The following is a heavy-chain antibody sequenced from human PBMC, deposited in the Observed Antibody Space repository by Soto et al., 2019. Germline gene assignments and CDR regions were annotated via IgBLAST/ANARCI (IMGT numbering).Heavy chain of an antibody. CDR2: IIPILGIA. D-gene: IGHD6-25*01. CDR1: GATFSSYT. V-gene: IGHV1-69*04. Sequence: SVKVSFKSSGATFSSYTISWVRQAPGQGLEWMGRIIPILGIANYAQKFQGRVTITADKSTSTAYMEVSSLRSEDTAVYYCARESRLSNSAFDIWGQGTMVTVS. J-gene: IGHJ3*02. CDR3: ARESRLSNSAFDI.